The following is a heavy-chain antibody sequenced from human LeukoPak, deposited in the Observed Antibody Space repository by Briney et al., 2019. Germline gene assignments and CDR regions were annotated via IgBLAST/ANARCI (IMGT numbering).Heavy chain of an antibody. CDR3: ARSDFWSGYYTTKHNWFDP. Sequence: GESLKISCKGSGYSFTSYWIGWVRQMPGKGLEWMGIIYPGDSDTRYSPSFQGQVTISADKSISTAYLQWSSLKASDTAMYYCARSDFWSGYYTTKHNWFDPWGQGTLVTVSS. J-gene: IGHJ5*02. D-gene: IGHD3-3*01. CDR2: IYPGDSDT. V-gene: IGHV5-51*01. CDR1: GYSFTSYW.